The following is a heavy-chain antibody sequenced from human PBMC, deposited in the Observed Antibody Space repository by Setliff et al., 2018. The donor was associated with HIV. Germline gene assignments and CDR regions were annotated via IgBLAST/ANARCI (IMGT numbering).Heavy chain of an antibody. V-gene: IGHV1-2*02. CDR3: ARDYYDSSGYIFFPGLPDY. Sequence: GASVKVSCKASGYTFTGYYMHWVRQAPGQGLEWMGWINPNNGGTNSAQKFQGRVTMTRDTSISTAYMELSRLSSDDTAVYYCARDYYDSSGYIFFPGLPDYWGQGTLVTVSS. J-gene: IGHJ4*02. CDR1: GYTFTGYY. CDR2: INPNNGGT. D-gene: IGHD3-22*01.